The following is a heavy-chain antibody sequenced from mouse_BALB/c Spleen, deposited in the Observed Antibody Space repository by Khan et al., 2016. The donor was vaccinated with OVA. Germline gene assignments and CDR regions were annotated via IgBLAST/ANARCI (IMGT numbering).Heavy chain of an antibody. Sequence: VQLQQSGPELVKPGVSMKISCKASGYSFTDYTINWVKQSHGKNLEWIGLINPYNGGTRYNQKFRGKVTLTVDKSSSTAYMELLSLTSEDSAVYYCTKGGNYVGYSMDYWGQGTSVTVSS. CDR3: TKGGNYVGYSMDY. CDR1: GYSFTDYT. J-gene: IGHJ4*01. V-gene: IGHV1-18*01. D-gene: IGHD2-1*01. CDR2: INPYNGGT.